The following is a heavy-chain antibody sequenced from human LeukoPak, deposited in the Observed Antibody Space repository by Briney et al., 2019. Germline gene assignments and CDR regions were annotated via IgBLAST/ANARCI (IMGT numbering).Heavy chain of an antibody. D-gene: IGHD3-3*01. CDR2: IYYSGST. J-gene: IGHJ1*01. CDR3: ARGPSYYDFWSGYYEYFQH. Sequence: PSETLSLTCTVSGGSNSSYYWSWIRQPPGKGLEWIGYIYYSGSTNYNPSLKSRVTISVDTSKNQFSLKLSSVTAADTAVYYCARGPSYYDFWSGYYEYFQHWGQGTLVTVSS. V-gene: IGHV4-59*01. CDR1: GGSNSSYY.